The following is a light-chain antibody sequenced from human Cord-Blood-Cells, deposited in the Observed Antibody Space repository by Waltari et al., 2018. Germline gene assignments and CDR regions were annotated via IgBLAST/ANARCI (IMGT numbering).Light chain of an antibody. Sequence: DIVLTQSQGTLSLSPGERATLSCRASQSVSSSYLAWYQQKPGQAPRLLIYGASSRATGIPDRFSGSGSGTDFTLTISRLEPEDFAVYYCQQYGSSRTFGQGTKVEIK. CDR3: QQYGSSRT. CDR1: QSVSSSY. J-gene: IGKJ1*01. V-gene: IGKV3-20*01. CDR2: GAS.